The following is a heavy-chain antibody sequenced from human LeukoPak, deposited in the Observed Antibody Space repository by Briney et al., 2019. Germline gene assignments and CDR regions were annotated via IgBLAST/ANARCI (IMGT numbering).Heavy chain of an antibody. D-gene: IGHD6-13*01. Sequence: SETLSLTCAVSGGSISGSNCCSWVRQPPGKGLEWVGEIYHSGSTNYNPSLMSRVTISVDKSKNQFSLKLSSVTAADTVVYYCARDKQDAFDIWGQGTMVTVSS. CDR1: GGSISGSNC. V-gene: IGHV4-4*02. CDR2: IYHSGST. J-gene: IGHJ3*02. CDR3: ARDKQDAFDI.